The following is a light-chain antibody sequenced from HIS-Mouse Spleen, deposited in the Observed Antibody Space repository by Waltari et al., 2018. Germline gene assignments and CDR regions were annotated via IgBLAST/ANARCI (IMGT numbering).Light chain of an antibody. CDR2: DVS. J-gene: IGLJ3*02. CDR3: SSYTSSSTWV. Sequence: QSALTQPASVSGSPGQSIPISCTGTSSDVGGYNYVSWYQQHPGKGPKLMIYDVSNRPSVVSNRFSGSKSGNTASLTISGLQAEDEADYYCSSYTSSSTWVFGGGTKLTVL. V-gene: IGLV2-14*03. CDR1: SSDVGGYNY.